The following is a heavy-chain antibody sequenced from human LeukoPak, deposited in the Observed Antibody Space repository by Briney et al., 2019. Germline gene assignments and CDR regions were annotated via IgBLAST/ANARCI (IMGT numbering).Heavy chain of an antibody. CDR3: ATTAYYYDSSGADY. CDR2: ISSSGTTI. CDR1: GFSFNSYE. D-gene: IGHD3-22*01. J-gene: IGHJ4*02. Sequence: GGSLRLSCAASGFSFNSYEMNWVRQAPGKGLEWVSYISSSGTTIYYADSVKGRFTVSRDNAKNSLYLQMNSLRAEDTAVYYCATTAYYYDSSGADYWGQGTLVTVSS. V-gene: IGHV3-48*03.